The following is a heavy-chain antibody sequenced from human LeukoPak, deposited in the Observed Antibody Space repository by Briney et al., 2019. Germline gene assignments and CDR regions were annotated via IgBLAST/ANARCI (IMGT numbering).Heavy chain of an antibody. CDR3: TTDYGSGSRIDY. CDR2: IKSKTDGGTT. CDR1: GFTFSNAW. V-gene: IGHV3-15*01. Sequence: GGSLRLSCAASGFTFSNAWMSWVRQAPGKGLEWVGRIKSKTDGGTTDYAAPVKGRFTISRDDSKSTLFLQMNSLKTEDTAVYYCTTDYGSGSRIDYWGQGTLVTVSS. D-gene: IGHD3-10*01. J-gene: IGHJ4*02.